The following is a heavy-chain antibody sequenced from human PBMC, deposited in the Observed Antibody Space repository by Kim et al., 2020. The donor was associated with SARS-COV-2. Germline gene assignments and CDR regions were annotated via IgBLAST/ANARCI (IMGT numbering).Heavy chain of an antibody. J-gene: IGHJ4*02. Sequence: SETLSLTCTVSGGSISSYYWSWIRQPPGKGLEWIGYIYYSGSTNYNPSLKSRVTISVDTSKNQFSLKLSSVTAADTAVYYCAGTGKDSSGWADYWGQGTLVTVSS. D-gene: IGHD6-19*01. CDR3: AGTGKDSSGWADY. CDR2: IYYSGST. CDR1: GGSISSYY. V-gene: IGHV4-59*01.